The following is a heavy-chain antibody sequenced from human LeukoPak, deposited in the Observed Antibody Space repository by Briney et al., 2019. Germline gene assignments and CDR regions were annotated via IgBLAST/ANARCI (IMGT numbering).Heavy chain of an antibody. V-gene: IGHV1-18*01. D-gene: IGHD2-8*01. Sequence: GASVKVSCKASGYTVTSYGISWVRQAPGQGLEWMGWISAYNGNTNYAQKLQGRVTMTTNTSTSTAYMELRSLRSDDTAVYYCARDRVGIVLMGYAHYGMDVWGRGTTVTVSS. CDR1: GYTVTSYG. J-gene: IGHJ6*02. CDR2: ISAYNGNT. CDR3: ARDRVGIVLMGYAHYGMDV.